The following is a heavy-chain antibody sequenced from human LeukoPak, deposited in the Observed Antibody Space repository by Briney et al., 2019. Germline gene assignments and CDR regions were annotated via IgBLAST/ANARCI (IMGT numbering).Heavy chain of an antibody. CDR2: ISSSSSSV. V-gene: IGHV3-48*02. CDR3: ARESRESCAAFDK. J-gene: IGHJ3*02. CDR1: GITFRTYS. Sequence: GGSLRLSCAASGITFRTYSMNWVRQAPGKGLEWVSYISSSSSSVFYADSVKGRFTISRDNAKNSLYLQMNSLRDEDTAVYYCARESRESCAAFDKWGQGTMVTVSS.